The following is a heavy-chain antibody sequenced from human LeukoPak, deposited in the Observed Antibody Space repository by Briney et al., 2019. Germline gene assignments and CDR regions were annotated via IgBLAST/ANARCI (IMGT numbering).Heavy chain of an antibody. D-gene: IGHD5-18*01. CDR1: GFTFSDYY. CDR3: AKRIQSAMATGY. Sequence: RSGGSLRLSCAASGFTFSDYYMSWIRQAPGKGLEWVSYISSSGSTYYADSVKGRFTISRDNSKNTLYLQMNGLRAEDTAVYYCAKRIQSAMATGYWGQGTLVTVSS. J-gene: IGHJ4*02. V-gene: IGHV3-23*01. CDR2: ISSSGST.